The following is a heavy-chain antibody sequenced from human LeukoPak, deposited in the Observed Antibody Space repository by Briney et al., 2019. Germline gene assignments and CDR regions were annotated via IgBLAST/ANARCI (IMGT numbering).Heavy chain of an antibody. CDR2: IYTSGST. CDR3: ARGIYCSGNNCYYYYYYMDV. Sequence: PSETLSLTCTVSGGSVSGYYWSWIRQPAGKGLEWIGRIYTSGSTNYSPSLKSRVTMSLDTSKNQFSLQLTSMTAADTAVYYCARGIYCSGNNCYYYYYYMDVWGKGTTVTVSS. J-gene: IGHJ6*03. V-gene: IGHV4-4*07. D-gene: IGHD2-2*01. CDR1: GGSVSGYY.